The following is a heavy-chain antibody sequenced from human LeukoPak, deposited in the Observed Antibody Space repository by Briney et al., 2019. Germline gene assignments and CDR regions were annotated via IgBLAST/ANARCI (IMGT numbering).Heavy chain of an antibody. J-gene: IGHJ4*02. V-gene: IGHV5-51*01. CDR3: ARPMTTVNTAYDY. Sequence: GESLKISCKGSGYTFTTYWIAWVRQMPGKGLEWMGIIYPGDSDTRYSPSFQGQVTISADKSIRTAYLQWSSLKASDTAMYYCARPMTTVNTAYDYWGQGTLVTVSS. CDR2: IYPGDSDT. D-gene: IGHD4-17*01. CDR1: GYTFTTYW.